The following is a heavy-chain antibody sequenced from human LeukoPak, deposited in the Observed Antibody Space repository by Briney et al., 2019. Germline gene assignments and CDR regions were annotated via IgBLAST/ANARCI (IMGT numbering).Heavy chain of an antibody. Sequence: GGSLRLSCAASGFTFSSYAMSWVRQAPGKGLEWVSAISGSGGSTYYAGSVKGRFTISRDNSKNTLYLQMNSLRAEDTAVYYCAKPFYDSSGYSFDYWGQGTLVTVSS. CDR1: GFTFSSYA. V-gene: IGHV3-23*01. CDR2: ISGSGGST. CDR3: AKPFYDSSGYSFDY. J-gene: IGHJ4*02. D-gene: IGHD3-22*01.